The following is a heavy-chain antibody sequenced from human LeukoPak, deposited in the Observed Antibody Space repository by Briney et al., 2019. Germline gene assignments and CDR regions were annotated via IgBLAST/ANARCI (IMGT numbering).Heavy chain of an antibody. D-gene: IGHD2-8*02. J-gene: IGHJ4*02. CDR1: GFTLSSYV. CDR3: AKLRPYVTTWYGGVVN. Sequence: GGSLRHSCAASGFTLSSYVMTWVRQAPGKGLDWVSAIGTGGDTHYADSGKGRFTVSRDSSKSTLYLHMDSLRADDTAVYYCAKLRPYVTTWYGGVVNWGQGTLVTVSS. V-gene: IGHV3-23*01. CDR2: IGTGGDT.